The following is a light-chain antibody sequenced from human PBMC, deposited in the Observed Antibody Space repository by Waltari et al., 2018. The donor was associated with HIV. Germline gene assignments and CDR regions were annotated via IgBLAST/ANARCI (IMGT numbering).Light chain of an antibody. Sequence: SYELTQPPSVSVSPGQTARITCPGDALPKQDVYWYQQKPGQAPELLIYKDTERPSGIPERFSGSSSGTTVTLTISGVQAEDEADYYCHSSDSSGTYVFGTGTKVTVL. CDR1: ALPKQD. J-gene: IGLJ1*01. CDR2: KDT. V-gene: IGLV3-25*03. CDR3: HSSDSSGTYV.